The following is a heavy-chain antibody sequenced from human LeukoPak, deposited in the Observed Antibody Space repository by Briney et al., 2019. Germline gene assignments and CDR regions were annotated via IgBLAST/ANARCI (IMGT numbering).Heavy chain of an antibody. CDR2: IYYSGST. J-gene: IGHJ4*02. CDR1: GGSISSSSYY. CDR3: ATSVEMATRYYFDY. D-gene: IGHD5-24*01. Sequence: SETLSLTCTVSGGSISSSSYYWGWIRQPPGKGLEWIGSIYYSGSTYYNPSLKSRVTISADTSKNQFSLKLSSVTAADTAVYYCATSVEMATRYYFDYWGQGTLVTVSS. V-gene: IGHV4-39*01.